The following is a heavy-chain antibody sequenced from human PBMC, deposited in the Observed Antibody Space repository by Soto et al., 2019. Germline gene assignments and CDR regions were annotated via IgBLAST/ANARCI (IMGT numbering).Heavy chain of an antibody. CDR3: ARGVEMATMDAGGPYYFDY. CDR2: IYYSGST. D-gene: IGHD5-12*01. V-gene: IGHV4-39*01. J-gene: IGHJ4*02. CDR1: GGSISSSSYY. Sequence: QLQLQESGPGLVKPSETLSLTCTVSGGSISSSSYYWGWIRQPPGKGLEWIGSIYYSGSTYYNPSLKSRVTISVDTSKNQFSLKLSSVTAADTAVYYCARGVEMATMDAGGPYYFDYWGQGTLVTVSS.